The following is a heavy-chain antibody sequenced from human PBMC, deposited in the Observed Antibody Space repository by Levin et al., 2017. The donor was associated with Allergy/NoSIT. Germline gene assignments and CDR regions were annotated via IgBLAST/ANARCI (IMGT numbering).Heavy chain of an antibody. Sequence: GESLKISCKASGYTFTGYYMHWVRQAPGQGLEWMGWINPNSGGTNYAQKFQGRVTMTRDTSISTAYMEVSRLRSDDTAVYYCAREGTYSNNWSDFDYWGQGTLVTVSS. CDR1: GYTFTGYY. CDR3: AREGTYSNNWSDFDY. CDR2: INPNSGGT. J-gene: IGHJ4*02. D-gene: IGHD6-13*01. V-gene: IGHV1-2*02.